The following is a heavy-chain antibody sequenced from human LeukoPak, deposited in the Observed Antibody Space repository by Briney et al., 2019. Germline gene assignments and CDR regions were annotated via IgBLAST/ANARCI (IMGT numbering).Heavy chain of an antibody. Sequence: ASVKVSCKASGYTFTSYGISWVRQAPGQGLEWMGWISAYNGNANYAQKLRGRVTMTTDTSTSTAYMELRSLRSDDTAVYYCARDLYDGLERPEVWFDPWGQGTLVTVSS. CDR3: ARDLYDGLERPEVWFDP. CDR1: GYTFTSYG. D-gene: IGHD1-1*01. J-gene: IGHJ5*02. V-gene: IGHV1-18*01. CDR2: ISAYNGNA.